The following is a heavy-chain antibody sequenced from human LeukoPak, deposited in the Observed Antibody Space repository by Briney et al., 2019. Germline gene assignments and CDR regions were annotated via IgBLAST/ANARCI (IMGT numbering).Heavy chain of an antibody. D-gene: IGHD1-1*01. Sequence: SETLSLTCAVYGGPFSGYYWSWIRQPPGKGLEWIGEINHSGSTNYNPSLKSRVTISVDTSKNQFSLKLSSVTAADTAVYYCARRRPRTTSANVGFDYWGQGTLVTVSS. CDR1: GGPFSGYY. V-gene: IGHV4-34*01. J-gene: IGHJ4*02. CDR2: INHSGST. CDR3: ARRRPRTTSANVGFDY.